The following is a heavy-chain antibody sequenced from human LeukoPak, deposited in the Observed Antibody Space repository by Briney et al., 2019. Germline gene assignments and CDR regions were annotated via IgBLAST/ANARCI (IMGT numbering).Heavy chain of an antibody. CDR3: ARRGNFLDY. CDR1: GFTFSSYA. D-gene: IGHD1-7*01. Sequence: GGSLRLSCAASGFTFSSYAMHWVRQAPGKGLEWVAVISYDGSNKYYADSVKGRFTISRDNSQYTLYLQMSSLRAEDTAVYYCARRGNFLDYWGQGTLVTVSS. V-gene: IGHV3-30*14. CDR2: ISYDGSNK. J-gene: IGHJ4*02.